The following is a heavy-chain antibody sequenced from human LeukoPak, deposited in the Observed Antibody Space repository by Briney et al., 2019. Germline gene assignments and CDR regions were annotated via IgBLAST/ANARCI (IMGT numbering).Heavy chain of an antibody. CDR2: IYYSGST. D-gene: IGHD2-15*01. CDR1: GGSISSSSYY. J-gene: IGHJ4*02. V-gene: IGHV4-39*01. Sequence: SETLSPTCTVSGGSISSSSYYWGWIHQPPGKGLEWIGSIYYSGSTYYNPSLKSRVTISVDTSKNQFSLKLSSVTAADTAVYYCARLGVAAGLDYWGQGTLVTVSS. CDR3: ARLGVAAGLDY.